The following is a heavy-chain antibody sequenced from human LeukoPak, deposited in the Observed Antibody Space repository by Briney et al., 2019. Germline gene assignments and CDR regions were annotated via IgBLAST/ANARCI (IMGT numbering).Heavy chain of an antibody. CDR3: ARDRPPTTYYYYYMDV. CDR2: IYTSGST. D-gene: IGHD1-1*01. V-gene: IGHV4-4*07. J-gene: IGHJ6*03. CDR1: GGSISSYY. Sequence: TETQSLTCTVSGGSISSYYWSWIRQPAGKGLEWIGRIYTSGSTNYNPSLKSRVTMSVDTSKNQFSLKLSSVTAADTAVYYCARDRPPTTYYYYYMDVWGKGTTVTVSS.